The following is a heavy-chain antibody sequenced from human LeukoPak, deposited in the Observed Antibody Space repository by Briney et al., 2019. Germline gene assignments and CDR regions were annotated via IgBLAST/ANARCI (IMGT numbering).Heavy chain of an antibody. D-gene: IGHD3-3*01. CDR3: AGFTFDYDFWSGYYMRPHDAFDI. Sequence: PSETLPLTCAVYGGSFSGYYWSWIRQPPGKGLEWIGEINHSGSTNYNPSLKSRVTISVDTSKNQFSLKLSSVTAADTAVYYCAGFTFDYDFWSGYYMRPHDAFDIWGQGTMVTVSS. V-gene: IGHV4-34*01. CDR1: GGSFSGYY. CDR2: INHSGST. J-gene: IGHJ3*02.